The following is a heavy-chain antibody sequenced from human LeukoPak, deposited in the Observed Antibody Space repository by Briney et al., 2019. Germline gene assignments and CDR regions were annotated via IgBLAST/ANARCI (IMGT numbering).Heavy chain of an antibody. D-gene: IGHD6-6*01. CDR3: VPASIAAIDY. CDR2: ISGSGGST. J-gene: IGHJ4*02. CDR1: GFTFSSYA. V-gene: IGHV3-23*01. Sequence: GGSLRLSCAASGFTFSSYAMSWVRQAPGKGLEWVSAISGSGGSTYYADPVKGRFTISRDNSKNTLHLQMNSLRAEDTAVYYCVPASIAAIDYWGQGTLVTVSS.